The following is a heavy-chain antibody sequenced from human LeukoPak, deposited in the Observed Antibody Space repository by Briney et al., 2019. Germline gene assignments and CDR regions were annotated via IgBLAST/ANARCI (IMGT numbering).Heavy chain of an antibody. J-gene: IGHJ4*02. V-gene: IGHV3-21*01. D-gene: IGHD2-15*01. CDR2: ISSSISYI. CDR3: ARSGGSFYDY. CDR1: AFTFSTCS. Sequence: PGGSLRLSCAASAFTFSTCSMNWVRQAPGKGLEWVSSISSSISYIYYADSVKGRFTISRDNAKNSLYLQMNSLRAEDTAVYYCARSGGSFYDYWGQGTLVTVSS.